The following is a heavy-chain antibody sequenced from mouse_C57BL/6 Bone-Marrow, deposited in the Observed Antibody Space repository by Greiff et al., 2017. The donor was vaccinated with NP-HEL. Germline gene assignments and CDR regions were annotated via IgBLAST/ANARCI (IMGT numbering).Heavy chain of an antibody. CDR1: GYSITSDY. J-gene: IGHJ1*03. CDR3: ARFYGSSCSYWYFDV. Sequence: EVKLQESGPGLAKPSQTLSLTCSVTGYSITSDYWNWIRKFPGNKLEYMGYISKSGSTYYNPSLKSRISITRDTTKNQYYLQVNSVTTEYTATYYCARFYGSSCSYWYFDVWGTGTTVTVSS. CDR2: ISKSGST. V-gene: IGHV3-8*01. D-gene: IGHD1-1*01.